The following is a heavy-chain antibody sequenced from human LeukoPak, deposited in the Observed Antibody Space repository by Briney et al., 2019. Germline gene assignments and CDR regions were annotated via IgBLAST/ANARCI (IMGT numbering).Heavy chain of an antibody. J-gene: IGHJ4*02. D-gene: IGHD3-22*01. V-gene: IGHV4-34*01. Sequence: SETLSLTCAVYGGSFSGYYWGWIRQPPGKGLEWIGEINHRGSTNYNPSLKSRVTISVDTSKNQFSLELNSVTAADTAVYYCATRGGNYYDSSGYFDYWARGTLVTVSS. CDR3: ATRGGNYYDSSGYFDY. CDR2: INHRGST. CDR1: GGSFSGYY.